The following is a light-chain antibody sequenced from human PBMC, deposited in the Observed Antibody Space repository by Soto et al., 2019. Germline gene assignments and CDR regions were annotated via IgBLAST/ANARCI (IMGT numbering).Light chain of an antibody. CDR1: LSVSSY. V-gene: IGKV3-11*01. CDR2: DAS. J-gene: IGKJ5*01. CDR3: KQRRNWSRNT. Sequence: EIVWTQSPATLSLSPGETATLSCRASLSVSSYLACYQQKPGQAPRLLIYDASNRATGIPARFSGSGSATDFTLTISSLEAEDFVVYCCKQRRNWSRNTFGQGTRLAIK.